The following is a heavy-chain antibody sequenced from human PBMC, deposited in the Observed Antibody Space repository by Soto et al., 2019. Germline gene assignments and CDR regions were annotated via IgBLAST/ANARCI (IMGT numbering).Heavy chain of an antibody. CDR3: ARDIDDILPGFPNWYFAL. CDR2: IYYSGNT. D-gene: IGHD3-9*01. V-gene: IGHV4-31*03. Sequence: QVQLQESGPGLVKPSQTLSLTCTVSGGSISSGGYYWSWIRQHPGKGLEWIGYIYYSGNTYYNPSLKSRVTVSLATSKNQFSLKLSSVTAADTAVYYCARDIDDILPGFPNWYFALWGRGTLVTVSS. CDR1: GGSISSGGYY. J-gene: IGHJ2*01.